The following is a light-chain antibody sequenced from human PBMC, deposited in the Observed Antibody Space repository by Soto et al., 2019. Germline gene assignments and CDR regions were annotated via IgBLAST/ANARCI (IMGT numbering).Light chain of an antibody. V-gene: IGLV3-21*04. CDR2: YDS. CDR1: NIGSKS. Sequence: YELTQPPSVSVAQGKTARITCGGNNIGSKSVHWYQQKPGQAPVLVIYYDSDRPSGIHERFSGSNSGNTATLTISRVEAGDEADYYCQVWDSSSDHVVFGGGTKLTVL. J-gene: IGLJ2*01. CDR3: QVWDSSSDHVV.